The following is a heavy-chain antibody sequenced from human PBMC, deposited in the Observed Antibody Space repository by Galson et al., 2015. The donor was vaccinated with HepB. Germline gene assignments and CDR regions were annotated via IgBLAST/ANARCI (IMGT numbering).Heavy chain of an antibody. CDR1: GFTFSSYG. Sequence: SLRLSCAASGFTFSSYGMHWVRQAPGKGLEWVAFIRYDGSNKYYADSVKGRFTISRDNSKNTLYLQMNSLRAEDTAVYYCAKDQAVAVYYYYGMDVWGQGTTVTVSS. J-gene: IGHJ6*02. V-gene: IGHV3-30*02. CDR2: IRYDGSNK. CDR3: AKDQAVAVYYYYGMDV. D-gene: IGHD6-19*01.